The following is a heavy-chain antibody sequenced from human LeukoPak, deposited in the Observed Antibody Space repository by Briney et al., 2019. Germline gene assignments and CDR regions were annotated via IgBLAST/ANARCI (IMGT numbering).Heavy chain of an antibody. CDR3: ARVRAGEGMDV. CDR1: RYTFSNYD. Sequence: ASVKVSCKASRYTFSNYDINWVRQAPGQGLEWMGRINPNSGGTNYAQKFQGRVTMTRDTSISPAYMELSRLRSDDTAVYNCARVRAGEGMDVWGQGTTVTVSS. V-gene: IGHV1-2*06. J-gene: IGHJ6*02. CDR2: INPNSGGT. D-gene: IGHD3-16*01.